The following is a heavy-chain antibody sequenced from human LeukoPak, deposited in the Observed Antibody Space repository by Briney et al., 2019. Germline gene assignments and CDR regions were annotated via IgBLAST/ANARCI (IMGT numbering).Heavy chain of an antibody. Sequence: PGGSLRLSCAASGFTFSDYYMSWIRQAPGKGLEWVSYISNSNTYTNYADSVKGRFTISRDNAKNSLYLQMNSLRAEDTAVYYCARGGRGWLRTPRFDYWGQGTLVTVSS. V-gene: IGHV3-11*03. D-gene: IGHD5-12*01. J-gene: IGHJ4*02. CDR3: ARGGRGWLRTPRFDY. CDR2: ISNSNTYT. CDR1: GFTFSDYY.